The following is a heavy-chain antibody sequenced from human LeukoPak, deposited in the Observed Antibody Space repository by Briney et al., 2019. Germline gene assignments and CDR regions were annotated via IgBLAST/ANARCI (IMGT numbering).Heavy chain of an antibody. CDR2: IYYSGST. J-gene: IGHJ4*02. Sequence: SQTLSLTCTVSGGSISSGDYYWSWIRQPPGKGLEWIGYIYYSGSTYYNPSLESRVTISVDTSKNQFSLKLSSVTAADTAVYYCARTSWGIPAASRYWGQGTLVTVSS. CDR1: GGSISSGDYY. D-gene: IGHD2-2*01. CDR3: ARTSWGIPAASRY. V-gene: IGHV4-30-4*08.